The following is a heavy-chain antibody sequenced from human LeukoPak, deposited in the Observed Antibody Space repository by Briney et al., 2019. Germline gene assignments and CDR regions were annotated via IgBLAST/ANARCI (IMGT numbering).Heavy chain of an antibody. J-gene: IGHJ4*02. Sequence: SETLSLTCTVSGGSISSYYWSWIRQPPGKGLEWIGYIYYSGSTNYNPSLKSRVTISVDTFKNQFSLKLSSVTAADTAVYYCARGGGEAFDYWGQGTLVTVSS. CDR3: ARGGGEAFDY. D-gene: IGHD3-10*01. V-gene: IGHV4-59*01. CDR2: IYYSGST. CDR1: GGSISSYY.